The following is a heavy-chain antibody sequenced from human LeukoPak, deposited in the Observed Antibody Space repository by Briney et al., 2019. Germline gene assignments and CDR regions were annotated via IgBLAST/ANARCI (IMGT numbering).Heavy chain of an antibody. Sequence: PWETLSLTCAVYGGSFSGYYWSWIRQPPGKGLEWIGEINHSGSTNYNPSLKSRVTISVDTSKNQFSLKLSSVTAADTAVYYCARGFWFLDVWGQGTTVTVSS. CDR3: ARGFWFLDV. D-gene: IGHD3-10*01. V-gene: IGHV4-34*01. CDR1: GGSFSGYY. CDR2: INHSGST. J-gene: IGHJ6*02.